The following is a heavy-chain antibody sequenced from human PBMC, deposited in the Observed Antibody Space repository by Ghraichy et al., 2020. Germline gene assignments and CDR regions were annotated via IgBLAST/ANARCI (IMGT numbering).Heavy chain of an antibody. CDR2: IFHSGTT. V-gene: IGHV4-39*01. CDR1: GGSISSSNYY. Sequence: SETLSLTCTVSGGSISSSNYYWAWIRQPPKKGLEWIGSIFHSGTTYYNPSLKSRVTISVDTSKNQFSVKLSSVTAADTAVYYCARLFPSPPYYFYYAVDVWGQGTTVTVSS. D-gene: IGHD2/OR15-2a*01. J-gene: IGHJ6*02. CDR3: ARLFPSPPYYFYYAVDV.